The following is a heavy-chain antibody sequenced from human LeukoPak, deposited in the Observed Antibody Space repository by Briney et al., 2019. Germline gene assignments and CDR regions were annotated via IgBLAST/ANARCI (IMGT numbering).Heavy chain of an antibody. D-gene: IGHD4-11*01. CDR2: IYYSGST. Sequence: SQTLSLTCTVSSGSITSGGYYWDWIRQHPGKGLEWSGYIYYSGSTFYTPSLKSRVTMSVDTSKNQFSLKLSSVTAADTGVYYCARAPKGMTTVRYYYYYDMDVWGKGTTVTVSS. V-gene: IGHV4-31*03. CDR3: ARAPKGMTTVRYYYYYDMDV. J-gene: IGHJ6*03. CDR1: SGSITSGGYY.